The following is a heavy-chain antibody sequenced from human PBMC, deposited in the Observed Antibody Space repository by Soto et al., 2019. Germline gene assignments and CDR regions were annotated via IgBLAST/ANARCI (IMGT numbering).Heavy chain of an antibody. V-gene: IGHV3-7*03. Sequence: GGSLSLSGAASGFTFNSYCMNLVRQAPGKGLEWVANIKRDGSETYYVDSVKGRFTISRDNAKNSLYLQMNTLRAEDTAMYYCARSISSWNYYYYGMDVWGQGTTVTVSS. J-gene: IGHJ6*02. CDR1: GFTFNSYC. CDR3: ARSISSWNYYYYGMDV. D-gene: IGHD6-13*01. CDR2: IKRDGSET.